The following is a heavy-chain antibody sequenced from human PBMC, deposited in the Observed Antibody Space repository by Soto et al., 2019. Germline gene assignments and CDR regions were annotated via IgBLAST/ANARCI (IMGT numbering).Heavy chain of an antibody. Sequence: QLQLQESGPGLVKPSETLSLTCTVSGGSISNSSYFWGWIRQPPGKGLEWIGTMYYSGSAYYNPSLKSRVTISIDTSKNQFSLKLSSVTAADTAVYYCARQRRVWWERVFDYWGQGTLATVSS. CDR3: ARQRRVWWERVFDY. CDR1: GGSISNSSYF. D-gene: IGHD2-21*01. CDR2: MYYSGSA. J-gene: IGHJ4*02. V-gene: IGHV4-39*01.